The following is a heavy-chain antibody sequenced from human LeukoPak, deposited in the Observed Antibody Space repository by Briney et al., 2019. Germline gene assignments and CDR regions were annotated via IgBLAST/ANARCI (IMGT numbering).Heavy chain of an antibody. CDR3: ARLHGHCSSTSCFP. D-gene: IGHD2-2*01. CDR1: GGSISSYY. CDR2: IYYSGST. Sequence: PSETLSLTCTVSGGSISSYYWSWIRQPPGKGLEWIGYIYYSGSTNYNPSLKSRVTISVDTSKNQFSLKLSSVTAADTAVYYCARLHGHCSSTSCFPWGQGTLVTVSS. J-gene: IGHJ5*02. V-gene: IGHV4-59*08.